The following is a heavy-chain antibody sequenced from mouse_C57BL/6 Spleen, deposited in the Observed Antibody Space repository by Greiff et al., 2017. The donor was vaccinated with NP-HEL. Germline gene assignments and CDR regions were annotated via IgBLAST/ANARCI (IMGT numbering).Heavy chain of an antibody. CDR2: INPNYGTT. V-gene: IGHV1-39*01. CDR3: AREGITTVVAPMDY. D-gene: IGHD1-1*01. J-gene: IGHJ4*01. CDR1: GYSFTDYN. Sequence: EVQLQQSGPELVKPGASVKISCKASGYSFTDYNMNWVKRSNGKSLEWIGVINPNYGTTSYNQKFKGKATLTVDQSSSTAYMQLNSLTSEDSAVYYCAREGITTVVAPMDYWGQGTSVTVSS.